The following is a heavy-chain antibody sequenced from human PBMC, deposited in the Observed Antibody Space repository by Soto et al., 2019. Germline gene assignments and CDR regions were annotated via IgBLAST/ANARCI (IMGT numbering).Heavy chain of an antibody. Sequence: QVQLQESGPGLVVPSGTLSLTCAVSGDSISSSRWWRWDRQSPVKGLEWIGEIVHRGATKYNPSLESRVTMSVDKSNNQLSLQLRSVTAADTAVYYCARQLERGDLPEGFEYWGQGTLATVSS. CDR1: GDSISSSRW. V-gene: IGHV4-4*02. CDR3: ARQLERGDLPEGFEY. D-gene: IGHD1-1*01. J-gene: IGHJ4*02. CDR2: IVHRGAT.